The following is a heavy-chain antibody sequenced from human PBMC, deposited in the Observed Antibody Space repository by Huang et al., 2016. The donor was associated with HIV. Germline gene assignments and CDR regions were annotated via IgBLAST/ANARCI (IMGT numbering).Heavy chain of an antibody. D-gene: IGHD6-13*01. CDR2: VYQSGST. Sequence: QLQLQESGPGQVKPSETLSLTCTVSGDFISSTNYYWGWIRQSPGKGLEWVGRVYQSGSTNYHPSLNSRVTLSVDTSRNQFSLRLNSVTAADTAVYYCASQHIGAAATWFWGRGTQVAVSS. CDR3: ASQHIGAAATWF. CDR1: GDFISSTNYY. V-gene: IGHV4-39*01. J-gene: IGHJ4*02.